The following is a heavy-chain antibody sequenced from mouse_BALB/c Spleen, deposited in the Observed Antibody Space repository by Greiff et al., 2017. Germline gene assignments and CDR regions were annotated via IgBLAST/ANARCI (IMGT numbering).Heavy chain of an antibody. D-gene: IGHD1-1*01. CDR3: ARMGSSYGFDV. Sequence: DVKLQESGPGLVKPSQSLSLTCSVTGYSITSGYYWNWIRQFPGNKLEWMGYISYDGSNNYNPSLKNRISITRDTSKNQFFLKLNSVTTEDTATYYCARMGSSYGFDVWGAGTTVTVSS. V-gene: IGHV3-6*02. J-gene: IGHJ1*01. CDR1: GYSITSGYY. CDR2: ISYDGSN.